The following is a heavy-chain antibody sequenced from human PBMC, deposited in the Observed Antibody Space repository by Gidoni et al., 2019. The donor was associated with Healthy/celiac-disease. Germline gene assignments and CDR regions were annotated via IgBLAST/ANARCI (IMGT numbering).Heavy chain of an antibody. D-gene: IGHD2-15*01. CDR2: ISAYNGNT. CDR1: GYTFTSYG. J-gene: IGHJ3*02. V-gene: IGHV1-18*01. Sequence: QVQLVQSGAEVKKPGASVKVSCKASGYTFTSYGISWVRPAPGQGLEWMGWISAYNGNTNYAQKRQGRVTMTTDTSTSTAYIELRCLRSDDTAVYYCARHVPQDIVVVVAATPYAFDIWGQGTMVTVSS. CDR3: ARHVPQDIVVVVAATPYAFDI.